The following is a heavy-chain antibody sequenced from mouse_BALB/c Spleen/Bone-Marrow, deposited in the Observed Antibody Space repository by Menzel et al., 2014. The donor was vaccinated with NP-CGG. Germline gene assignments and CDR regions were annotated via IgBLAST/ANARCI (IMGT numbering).Heavy chain of an antibody. J-gene: IGHJ1*01. CDR3: ATQGYGYVDFDV. CDR2: ISSGGGST. CDR1: GFAFSSYD. V-gene: IGHV5-12-1*01. Sequence: EVMLVESGGGLVKPGGSLKLSCAASGFAFSSYDMSWVRQTPEKRLEWVAYISSGGGSTYYPDTVKGRLTISRDNAKNTLYLQMSSLKSEDTAMYYCATQGYGYVDFDVWGAGTTVTVSS. D-gene: IGHD1-2*01.